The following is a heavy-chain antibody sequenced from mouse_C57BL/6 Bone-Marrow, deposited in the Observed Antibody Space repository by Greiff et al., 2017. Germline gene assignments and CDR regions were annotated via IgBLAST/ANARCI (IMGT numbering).Heavy chain of an antibody. J-gene: IGHJ2*01. Sequence: QVQLQQPGAELVRPGTSVKLSCKASGYTFTSYWMHWVKQRPGQGLEWIGVIDPSDSYTNYNQKFKGKATLTVDTSSSTAYMQLSSLTSEDSAVYYCTSTSVLDYWGQGTTLTVSS. CDR2: IDPSDSYT. V-gene: IGHV1-59*01. CDR3: TSTSVLDY. D-gene: IGHD1-1*01. CDR1: GYTFTSYW.